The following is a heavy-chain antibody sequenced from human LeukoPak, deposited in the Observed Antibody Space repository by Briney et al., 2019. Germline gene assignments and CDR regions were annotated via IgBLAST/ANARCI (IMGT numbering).Heavy chain of an antibody. CDR3: ARAGIVGATPIDY. CDR1: GGTFNSYV. CDR2: IIPIFGTA. Sequence: SVKVSCKASGGTFNSYVFSWVRQAPGQGLEWMGGIIPIFGTANYAQKLQGRVTITTDESTSTAYMELRSLRSDDTAVYYCARAGIVGATPIDYWGQGTLVTVSS. D-gene: IGHD1-26*01. V-gene: IGHV1-69*05. J-gene: IGHJ4*02.